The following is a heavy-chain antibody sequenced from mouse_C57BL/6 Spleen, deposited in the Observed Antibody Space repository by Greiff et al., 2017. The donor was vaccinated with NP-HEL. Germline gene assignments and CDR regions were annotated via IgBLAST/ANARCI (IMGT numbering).Heavy chain of an antibody. Sequence: VQLQQSGAELARPGASVKMSCKASGYTFTSYTMHWVKQRPGQGLEWIGYINPSSGYTKYNQKFKDKATLTADKSSSTAYMQLSSLTSEDSAVYDCARSRDYAMDYWGQGTSVTVSS. D-gene: IGHD3-1*01. CDR2: INPSSGYT. CDR1: GYTFTSYT. J-gene: IGHJ4*01. CDR3: ARSRDYAMDY. V-gene: IGHV1-4*01.